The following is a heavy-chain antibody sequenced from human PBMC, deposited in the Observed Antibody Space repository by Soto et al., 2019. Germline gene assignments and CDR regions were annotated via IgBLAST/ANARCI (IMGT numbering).Heavy chain of an antibody. CDR1: GGSISSSSYY. J-gene: IGHJ6*02. CDR3: ARDHRDFWSGNYYGMDV. D-gene: IGHD3-3*01. Sequence: SETLSLTCTVSGGSISSSSYYWGWIRQPPGKGLEWIGYIYYSGSTNYNPSLKSRVTISVDTSKNQFSLKPSSVTAADTAVYYCARDHRDFWSGNYYGMDVWGQGTTVTVSS. CDR2: IYYSGST. V-gene: IGHV4-61*01.